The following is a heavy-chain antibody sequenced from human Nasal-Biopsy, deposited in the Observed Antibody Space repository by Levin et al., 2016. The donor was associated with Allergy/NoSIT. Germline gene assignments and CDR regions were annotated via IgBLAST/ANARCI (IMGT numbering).Heavy chain of an antibody. D-gene: IGHD2-15*01. CDR1: GFTFNGFW. V-gene: IGHV3-74*01. CDR2: INGDGTSS. J-gene: IGHJ4*02. Sequence: GESLKISCAASGFTFNGFWMHWVRQVPGKGLMWVSRINGDGTSSTYADSVKGRFTISRDSAENTVYLQMDSLRAEDTAVYYCARDGGYCSDIRCDGNLPDYWGQGTLVTVSS. CDR3: ARDGGYCSDIRCDGNLPDY.